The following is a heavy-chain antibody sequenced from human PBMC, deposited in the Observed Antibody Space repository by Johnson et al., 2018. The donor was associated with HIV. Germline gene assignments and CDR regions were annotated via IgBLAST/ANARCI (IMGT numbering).Heavy chain of an antibody. V-gene: IGHV3-20*04. CDR1: GFIFEDYG. J-gene: IGHJ3*02. CDR3: AKDMKVGATAGGSFDI. D-gene: IGHD1-26*01. CDR2: VNWNGGTT. Sequence: VQLVESGGGLVQPGGSLRLSCAASGFIFEDYGMSWVRQLPGKGLEWVSGVNWNGGTTGYADSVKGRLPISRDNAKSTLYLQMNSLRAEDTALYYCAKDMKVGATAGGSFDIWGQGTMVTVSS.